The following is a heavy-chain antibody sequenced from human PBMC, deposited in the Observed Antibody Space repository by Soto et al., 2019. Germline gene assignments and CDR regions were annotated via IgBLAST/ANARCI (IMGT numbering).Heavy chain of an antibody. CDR1: GDSVSRHSTA. J-gene: IGHJ6*02. CDR2: TYYRYKWYN. Sequence: SQTLSLTCPISGDSVSRHSTAWNWIRQSPSRGLEWIGRTYYRYKWYNDYAVSVKSRITINPDSSKTQFTGHLNSVTPEDRAVYHCARDGVSGYYPGRLVYYFYGMDVWVHVTKVTDS. D-gene: IGHD3-22*01. CDR3: ARDGVSGYYPGRLVYYFYGMDV. V-gene: IGHV6-1*01.